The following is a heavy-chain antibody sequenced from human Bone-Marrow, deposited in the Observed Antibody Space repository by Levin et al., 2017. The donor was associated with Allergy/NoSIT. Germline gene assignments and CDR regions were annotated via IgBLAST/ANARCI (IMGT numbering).Heavy chain of an antibody. CDR2: IYSGGST. J-gene: IGHJ4*02. V-gene: IGHV3-53*01. CDR3: ARGWFGELLSH. CDR1: GFTVSSNY. D-gene: IGHD3-10*01. Sequence: PGGSLRLSCAASGFTVSSNYMSWVRQAPGKGPEWVSVIYSGGSTYYADSVKGRFTISRENSKNTLYLQMNSLRAEDTAVYYCARGWFGELLSHWGQGTLVTVSS.